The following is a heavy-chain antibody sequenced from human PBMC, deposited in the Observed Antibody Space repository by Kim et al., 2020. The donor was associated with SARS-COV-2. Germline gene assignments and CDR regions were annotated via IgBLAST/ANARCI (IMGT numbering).Heavy chain of an antibody. V-gene: IGHV3-64*05. CDR3: VKERTSGWYDFDY. D-gene: IGHD6-19*01. J-gene: IGHJ4*02. Sequence: YADSVKDRFNISRDNSKNALYVKMSSLRTEDTAVYYCVKERTSGWYDFDYWGQGTLVTVSS.